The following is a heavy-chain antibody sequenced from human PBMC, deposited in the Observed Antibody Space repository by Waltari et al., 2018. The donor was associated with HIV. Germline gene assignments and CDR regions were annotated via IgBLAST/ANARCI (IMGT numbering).Heavy chain of an antibody. V-gene: IGHV3-74*01. D-gene: IGHD3-10*01. J-gene: IGHJ5*02. Sequence: KLVESGGGLVQPGGSLRPSCAAPTFPSTSYWRHWVRQAPGKGLVCVSRINSDGSSTSYADSVKGRFTISRDNAKNTLYLQMNSLKVEDTAVYYCARAYYDSGSNWFDPWGQGTLVTVSS. CDR2: INSDGSST. CDR1: TFPSTSYW. CDR3: ARAYYDSGSNWFDP.